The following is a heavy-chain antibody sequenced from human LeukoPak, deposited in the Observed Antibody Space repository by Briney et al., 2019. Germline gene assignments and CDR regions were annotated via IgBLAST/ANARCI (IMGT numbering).Heavy chain of an antibody. J-gene: IGHJ3*02. V-gene: IGHV3-49*04. D-gene: IGHD1-26*01. CDR3: TRDEELLEAFDI. Sequence: GGSLRLSCAASGFTFSSYWMSWVRQAPGKGLEWVGFIRSKAYGGTTEYAASVKGRFTISRDDSKSIAYLQMNSLKTEDTAVYYCTRDEELLEAFDIWGQGTMVTVSS. CDR2: IRSKAYGGTT. CDR1: GFTFSSYW.